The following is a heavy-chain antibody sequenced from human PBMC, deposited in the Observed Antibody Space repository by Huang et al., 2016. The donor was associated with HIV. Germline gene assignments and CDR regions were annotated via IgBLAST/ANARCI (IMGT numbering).Heavy chain of an antibody. D-gene: IGHD3-22*01. CDR1: GFNFNNYD. CDR3: ARARGFLYDSTGYYSRYYFDS. Sequence: QVQLVQSGAEVKKPGASVKVSCKASGFNFNNYDFNWVGQASGQGLEWMGWRNTKSGNTGYAQKVQGRVTITRNTSITTAYMELRSLRSEDTAVYYCARARGFLYDSTGYYSRYYFDSWGQGTLVTISS. J-gene: IGHJ4*02. CDR2: RNTKSGNT. V-gene: IGHV1-8*03.